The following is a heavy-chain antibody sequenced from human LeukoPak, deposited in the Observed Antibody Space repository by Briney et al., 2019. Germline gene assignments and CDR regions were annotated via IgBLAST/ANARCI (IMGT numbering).Heavy chain of an antibody. Sequence: ASVKVSCKASGYTFNSYDINWVRQATGQGLEWMGWMNPNSGNTGYAQKFQGRVTMTRNTSISTAYMELSSLRSEDTAVYYCAREPRISMVRGDYYYMDVWGKGTTVTVSS. CDR2: MNPNSGNT. V-gene: IGHV1-8*01. CDR1: GYTFNSYD. CDR3: AREPRISMVRGDYYYMDV. J-gene: IGHJ6*03. D-gene: IGHD3-10*01.